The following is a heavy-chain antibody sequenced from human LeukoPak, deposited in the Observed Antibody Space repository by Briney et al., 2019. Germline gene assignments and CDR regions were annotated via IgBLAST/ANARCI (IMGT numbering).Heavy chain of an antibody. Sequence: AGGSLRLSCVASGFTFSNYGMHWVRQAPGKGLEWVAVIWYDGSNKYYADSVKGRFTISRDNSKNTLYLQMNSLRAEDTAVYYCARVGYSSSWRQGGPGLVDYWGQGTLVTVSS. V-gene: IGHV3-33*08. CDR3: ARVGYSSSWRQGGPGLVDY. CDR2: IWYDGSNK. J-gene: IGHJ4*02. CDR1: GFTFSNYG. D-gene: IGHD6-13*01.